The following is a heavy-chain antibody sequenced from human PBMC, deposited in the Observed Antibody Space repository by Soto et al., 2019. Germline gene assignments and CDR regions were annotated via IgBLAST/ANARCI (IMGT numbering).Heavy chain of an antibody. D-gene: IGHD3-22*01. CDR1: GFTFSSYA. Sequence: GGSLRLSCAASGFTFSSYAMSWVRQAPGKGLEWVSAISGSGDNTYYADSVKGRFTISRDNSKNTLYLQMNSLRAEDTAVYYCAMTLPEEGFYYNSSGTQYYWGQGTLVTVSS. J-gene: IGHJ4*02. V-gene: IGHV3-23*01. CDR3: AMTLPEEGFYYNSSGTQYY. CDR2: ISGSGDNT.